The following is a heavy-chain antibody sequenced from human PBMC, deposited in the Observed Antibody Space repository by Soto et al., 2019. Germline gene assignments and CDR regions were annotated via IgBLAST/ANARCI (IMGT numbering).Heavy chain of an antibody. D-gene: IGHD4-17*01. J-gene: IGHJ6*02. Sequence: XSQRISSKGSGYNFASYGVCWMPKITGKGLEWMGIIYPGDSDTRSSPSFQGQVTISADKSISTAYLQWSSLKESDTAMYYCASRYGDTSPYYGMDVWGQGTTVTVS. CDR1: GYNFASYG. V-gene: IGHV5-51*01. CDR2: IYPGDSDT. CDR3: ASRYGDTSPYYGMDV.